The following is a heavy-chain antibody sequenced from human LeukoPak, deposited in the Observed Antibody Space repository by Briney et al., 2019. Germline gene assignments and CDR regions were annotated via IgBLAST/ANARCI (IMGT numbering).Heavy chain of an antibody. J-gene: IGHJ4*02. V-gene: IGHV3-48*03. D-gene: IGHD3-10*01. Sequence: GGSLRLSCAASGFTFSSYEMNWVRQAPGKGLEWDSYIRSSGSTTYYADSVQGRFSISRDNAKHSLYLQMGSLRVDDTAVYYCARDFRYASGSRGFDYWGQGTLVTVSS. CDR2: IRSSGSTT. CDR3: ARDFRYASGSRGFDY. CDR1: GFTFSSYE.